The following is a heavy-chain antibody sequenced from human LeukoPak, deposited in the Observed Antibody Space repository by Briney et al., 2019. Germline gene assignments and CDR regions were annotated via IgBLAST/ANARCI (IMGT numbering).Heavy chain of an antibody. CDR2: IHGSGNT. V-gene: IGHV3-53*01. CDR1: GFIVSSNY. Sequence: GGSLRLSCAASGFIVSSNYMTWVRQAPGKGLEWVSVIHGSGNTYYADSVKGRFTISRDNSKNTVYLQMNSLRAEDTAIYYCARDYSGSLDYWGQGILVTVTS. CDR3: ARDYSGSLDY. D-gene: IGHD3-10*01. J-gene: IGHJ4*02.